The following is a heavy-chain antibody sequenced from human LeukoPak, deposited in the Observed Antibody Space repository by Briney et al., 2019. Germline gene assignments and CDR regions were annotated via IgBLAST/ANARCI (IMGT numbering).Heavy chain of an antibody. D-gene: IGHD2-2*01. CDR1: GYSITSDYY. J-gene: IGHJ4*02. CDR3: ARQNLVPSAYIDY. CDR2: IYHSGST. Sequence: SETLSLTCAVSGYSITSDYYWGWVRQPPGKGLEWIGTIYHSGSTYYNPSLKSRVTISVDMSKNHVSLKLRSVTAADTAVYYCARQNLVPSAYIDYWGQGILVTVSS. V-gene: IGHV4-38-2*01.